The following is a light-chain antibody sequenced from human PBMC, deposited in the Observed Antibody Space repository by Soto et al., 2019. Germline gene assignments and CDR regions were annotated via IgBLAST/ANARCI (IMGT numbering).Light chain of an antibody. CDR3: QQYGGSPIT. CDR2: GAS. Sequence: EIVLTQSPCTLSLSPGERATLSCRASQSVSSNLAWYQQKPGQAPRLLIYGASTRATGIPARFSGSGSGTDFTLTITRLEPEDFALYYCQQYGGSPITFGLGTRLEIK. V-gene: IGKV3-20*01. CDR1: QSVSSN. J-gene: IGKJ5*01.